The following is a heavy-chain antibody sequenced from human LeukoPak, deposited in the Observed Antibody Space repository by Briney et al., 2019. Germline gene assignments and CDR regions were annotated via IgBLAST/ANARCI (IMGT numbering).Heavy chain of an antibody. J-gene: IGHJ4*02. CDR3: AKDLLAYCGGDCYPDY. CDR2: ISGSGGST. CDR1: GFTFSSYA. D-gene: IGHD2-21*02. Sequence: GGSLRLSCAASGFTFSSYAMSWVRPAPGKGLEWVSAISGSGGSTYYADSVKGRFTISRDNSKNTLYLQMNSLRAEDTAVYYCAKDLLAYCGGDCYPDYWGQGTLVTVSS. V-gene: IGHV3-23*01.